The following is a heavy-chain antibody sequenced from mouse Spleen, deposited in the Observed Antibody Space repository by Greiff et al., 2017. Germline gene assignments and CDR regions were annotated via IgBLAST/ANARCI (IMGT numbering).Heavy chain of an antibody. Sequence: EVQLQQSGPELVKPGASVKISCKASGYTFTDYYMNWVKQSHGKSLEWIGDINPNNGGTSYNQKFKGKATLTVDKSSSTAYMELRSLTSEDSAVYYCASTMINAMDYWGQGTSVTVSS. J-gene: IGHJ4*01. CDR3: ASTMINAMDY. CDR1: GYTFTDYY. V-gene: IGHV1-26*01. D-gene: IGHD2-4*01. CDR2: INPNNGGT.